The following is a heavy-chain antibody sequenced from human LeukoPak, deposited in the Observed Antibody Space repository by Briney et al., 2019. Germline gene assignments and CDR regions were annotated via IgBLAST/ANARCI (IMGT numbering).Heavy chain of an antibody. J-gene: IGHJ4*02. CDR1: GYTFTSNY. CDR2: INPSGGST. CDR3: ARGLVHDYGDSTPIY. V-gene: IGHV1-46*01. D-gene: IGHD4-17*01. Sequence: ASVNVSCKASGYTFTSNYMHWVRQAAGQGLERMGIINPSGGSTSYAQKFQGRVTMTRDTSTSTVYMELSSLRSEDTAVYYCARGLVHDYGDSTPIYWGQGTLVTVSS.